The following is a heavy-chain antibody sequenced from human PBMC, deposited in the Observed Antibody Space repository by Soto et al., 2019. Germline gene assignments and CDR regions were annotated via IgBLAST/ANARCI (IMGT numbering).Heavy chain of an antibody. D-gene: IGHD3-10*01. CDR2: INANSGDT. CDR3: AREGVGLSQLAVFDY. CDR1: GYTFTSYA. J-gene: IGHJ4*02. V-gene: IGHV1-2*04. Sequence: GSVKVSCKASGYTFTSYAMHWVRQAPGQGLEWMGWINANSGDTNYAEKFQGWVTMTRDTSISTAYMELSRLRSDDTAVYYCAREGVGLSQLAVFDYWGQGTLVTVSS.